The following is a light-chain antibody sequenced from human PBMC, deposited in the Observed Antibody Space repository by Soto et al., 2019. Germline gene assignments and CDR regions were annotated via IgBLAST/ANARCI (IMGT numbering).Light chain of an antibody. CDR3: QQYHSYPLT. Sequence: DIQMTQSPSSLSAFVGDRVPITFRASQDIHIYLAWYQQKPGKAPESLIYGASSLQSGIPSRFSASGSGTEFTLTISSLQPEDFATYYCQQYHSYPLTLGQGTRLEIK. V-gene: IGKV1-16*01. J-gene: IGKJ5*01. CDR2: GAS. CDR1: QDIHIY.